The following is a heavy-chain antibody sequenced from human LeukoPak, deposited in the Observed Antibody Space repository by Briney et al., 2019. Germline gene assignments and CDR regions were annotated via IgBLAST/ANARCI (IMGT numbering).Heavy chain of an antibody. CDR1: GYTLTELS. CDR2: FDPEDGET. D-gene: IGHD1-26*01. Sequence: ASVKVSCKVSGYTLTELSMHWVRQPPGKGLEWMGGFDPEDGETIYAQKFQGRVTMTEDTSTDTAYMELSSLRSEDTAVYYCATRDSGSYYVENRRFDYWGQGTLVTVSS. V-gene: IGHV1-24*01. CDR3: ATRDSGSYYVENRRFDY. J-gene: IGHJ4*02.